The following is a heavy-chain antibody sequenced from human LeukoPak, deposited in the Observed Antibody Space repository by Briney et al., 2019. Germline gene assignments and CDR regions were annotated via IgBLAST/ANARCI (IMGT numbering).Heavy chain of an antibody. CDR2: IYHSGST. CDR3: ARDPVYYYDSRGGNWFDP. J-gene: IGHJ5*02. V-gene: IGHV4-38-2*02. D-gene: IGHD3-22*01. Sequence: SGNPSLTCTVSGFSINRGYYWGLVRPPPGEGLGWVWSIYHSGSTYYNPSLKSRVTISLDTSKNQFSLKLSSVTAADTAVYYCARDPVYYYDSRGGNWFDPCGQGTLVTVSS. CDR1: GFSINRGYY.